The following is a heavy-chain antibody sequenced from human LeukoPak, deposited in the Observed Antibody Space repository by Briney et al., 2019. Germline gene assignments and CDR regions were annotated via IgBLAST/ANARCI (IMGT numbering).Heavy chain of an antibody. CDR2: INPNSGGT. Sequence: ASVTVSCTASGYTFTGYYMHWVRQAPGQGPEWMGWINPNSGGTNYAQKFQGWVTMTRDTSISTAYMELSRLRSDDTAVYYCARGVMPDDAFDIWGQGTMVAVSS. CDR3: ARGVMPDDAFDI. V-gene: IGHV1-2*04. D-gene: IGHD3-16*01. CDR1: GYTFTGYY. J-gene: IGHJ3*02.